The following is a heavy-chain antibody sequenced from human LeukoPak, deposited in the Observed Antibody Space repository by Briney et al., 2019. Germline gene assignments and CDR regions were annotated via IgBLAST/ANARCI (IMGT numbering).Heavy chain of an antibody. J-gene: IGHJ5*02. CDR1: GGSISSYY. D-gene: IGHD2-15*01. CDR2: IYYSGST. CDR3: ARQGYCSGGSCSSWFDP. Sequence: SETLSFTCTVSGGSISSYYWSWIRQPPGKGLEWIGYIYYSGSTNYNPSLKSRVTISVDTSKNQFSLKLSSVAAADTAVYYCARQGYCSGGSCSSWFDPWGQGTLVTVSS. V-gene: IGHV4-59*08.